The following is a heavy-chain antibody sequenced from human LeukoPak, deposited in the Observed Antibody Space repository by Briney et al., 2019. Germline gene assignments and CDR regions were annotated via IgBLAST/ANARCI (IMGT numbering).Heavy chain of an antibody. Sequence: AGGSLRLSCAASGFSFSNYSMNWVRQAPGKGLEWVSYISSSSSTIYYADSVRGRFTISRDNAKNSLYLQMNSLRAEDTAVYYCATVCSSTSCYELFKVPWGQGTLVTVSS. CDR1: GFSFSNYS. J-gene: IGHJ5*02. V-gene: IGHV3-48*01. CDR2: ISSSSSTI. CDR3: ATVCSSTSCYELFKVP. D-gene: IGHD2-2*01.